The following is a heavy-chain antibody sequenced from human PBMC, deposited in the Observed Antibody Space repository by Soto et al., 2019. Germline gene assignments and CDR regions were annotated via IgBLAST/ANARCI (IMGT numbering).Heavy chain of an antibody. V-gene: IGHV1-3*01. D-gene: IGHD1-20*01. CDR2: INAGNGNT. CDR3: ATPSITGTHQGAFDI. Sequence: QVQLVQSGAEVKKPGASVKVSCKASGYTFTSYAMHWVRQAPGQRLEWMGWINAGNGNTKYSQKFQGRVTITRDTSASTAYMELSSLRSEDTAVYYCATPSITGTHQGAFDIWGQGTMVTVSS. J-gene: IGHJ3*02. CDR1: GYTFTSYA.